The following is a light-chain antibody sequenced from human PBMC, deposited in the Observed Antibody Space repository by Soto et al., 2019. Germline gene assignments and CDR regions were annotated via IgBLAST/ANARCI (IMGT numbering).Light chain of an antibody. Sequence: QSVLTQPRSVSGTPGQSVTISCTGSSSDIGDYSYVSWYQQHPGKAPQLIIYDVSKRPSGVPDRFSASKYGNTASLTLSGLQAEDEACYFCCSYAADYTFVFGTGTKVTVL. CDR1: SSDIGDYSY. J-gene: IGLJ1*01. CDR3: CSYAADYTFV. CDR2: DVS. V-gene: IGLV2-11*01.